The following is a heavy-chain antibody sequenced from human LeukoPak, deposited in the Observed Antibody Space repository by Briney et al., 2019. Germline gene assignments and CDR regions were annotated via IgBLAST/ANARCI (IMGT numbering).Heavy chain of an antibody. CDR1: GYTFTSYG. Sequence: ASVKVSCKASGYTFTSYGISWVRQAPGQGLEWMGWISAYNGNTNYAQKLQGRVTMTTDTSTNTAYMELRSLRSDDTAVYYCARVSGAYYYDSSGYHFDYWGQGTLVTVSS. J-gene: IGHJ4*02. D-gene: IGHD3-22*01. CDR3: ARVSGAYYYDSSGYHFDY. V-gene: IGHV1-18*01. CDR2: ISAYNGNT.